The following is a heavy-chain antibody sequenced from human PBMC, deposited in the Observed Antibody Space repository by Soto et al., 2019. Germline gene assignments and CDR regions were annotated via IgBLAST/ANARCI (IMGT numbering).Heavy chain of an antibody. CDR3: AASCVGCGGFNYYGMDV. D-gene: IGHD2-21*01. Sequence: PSETLSLTCSVSGASISSGGYYWNWIRQHPGKGLEWIGYIYYSGTTYYNPSLKSRVTISVDTSKNQFSLKLSFVTAADTAVYYCAASCVGCGGFNYYGMDVWGQGTTVTV. CDR2: IYYSGTT. CDR1: GASISSGGYY. J-gene: IGHJ6*02. V-gene: IGHV4-31*03.